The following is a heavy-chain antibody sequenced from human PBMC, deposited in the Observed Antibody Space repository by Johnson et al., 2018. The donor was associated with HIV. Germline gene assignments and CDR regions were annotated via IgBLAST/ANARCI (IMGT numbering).Heavy chain of an antibody. CDR1: GFTFDDYG. V-gene: IGHV3-20*04. Sequence: MLLVESGGGVVRPGGSLRLSCAASGFTFDDYGMSWVRQAPGKGLEWVSGITWNGGSTGYADSVKGRFTISRDNAKNSLYLQMNSLRAEDTALYYCARVVGYKYGCAGDNDAFDIWGQGTMVTVSS. CDR3: ARVVGYKYGCAGDNDAFDI. J-gene: IGHJ3*02. CDR2: ITWNGGST. D-gene: IGHD5-18*01.